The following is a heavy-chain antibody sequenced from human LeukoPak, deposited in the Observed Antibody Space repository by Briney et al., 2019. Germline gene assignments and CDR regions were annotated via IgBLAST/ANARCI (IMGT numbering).Heavy chain of an antibody. CDR2: IIAYNGNT. D-gene: IGHD2-2*01. Sequence: ASVKVSCKASGYTFTSCGISWVRQAPGGGLEGMGWIIAYNGNTNYAQKLQGGVTMTTDTSTSTAYMELRSLRSDDTAVYYCAREYVVVPAAIGAFDIWGQGTMVTVSS. V-gene: IGHV1-18*04. J-gene: IGHJ3*02. CDR1: GYTFTSCG. CDR3: AREYVVVPAAIGAFDI.